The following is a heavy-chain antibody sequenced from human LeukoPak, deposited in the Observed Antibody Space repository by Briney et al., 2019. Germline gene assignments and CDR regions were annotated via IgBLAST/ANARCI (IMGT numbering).Heavy chain of an antibody. CDR3: ARYDSSGWYGLDH. CDR2: ISSSSSYI. D-gene: IGHD6-19*01. Sequence: GGSLRLSCAASGFTFSSYSMNWVRQAPGKGLEGVSSISSSSSYIYYADSVKGRFTISRDNAKNSLYLQMNSLRAEDTAVYYCARYDSSGWYGLDHWGQGTLVTVSS. J-gene: IGHJ4*02. V-gene: IGHV3-21*01. CDR1: GFTFSSYS.